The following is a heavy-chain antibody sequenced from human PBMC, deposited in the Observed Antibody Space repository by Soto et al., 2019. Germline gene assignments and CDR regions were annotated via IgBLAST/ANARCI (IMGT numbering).Heavy chain of an antibody. V-gene: IGHV3-23*01. CDR1: VFPFGANA. CDR2: LSNTGRRT. CDR3: ATEMGATQGPFDN. Sequence: GGSLRLSCVVSVFPFGANAMSWVRQAPGKGLEWVSGLSNTGRRTSYADSVKGRFNISRDNSENTVYLQMNSLRVEDTAVYYCATEMGATQGPFDNWGQGTLVTVS. J-gene: IGHJ4*02. D-gene: IGHD1-26*01.